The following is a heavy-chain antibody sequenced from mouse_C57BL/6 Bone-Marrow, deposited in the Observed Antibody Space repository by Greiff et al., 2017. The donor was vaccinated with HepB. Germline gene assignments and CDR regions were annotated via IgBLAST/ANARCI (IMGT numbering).Heavy chain of an antibody. V-gene: IGHV2-6*01. CDR1: GFSLTSYG. D-gene: IGHD2-4*01. J-gene: IGHJ3*01. CDR2: IWGVGST. Sequence: VHLVESGPGLVAPSQSLSITCTVSGFSLTSYGVDWVRQSPGKGLEWLGVIWGVGSTNYNSALKSRLSISKDNSKSQVFLKRNSLQTDDTAMYYCASGDYGGFAYWGQGTLVTVSA. CDR3: ASGDYGGFAY.